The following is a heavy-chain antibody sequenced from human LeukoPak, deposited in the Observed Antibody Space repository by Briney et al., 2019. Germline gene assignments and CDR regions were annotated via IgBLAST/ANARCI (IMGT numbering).Heavy chain of an antibody. D-gene: IGHD2-15*01. CDR2: IIPIFGTA. V-gene: IGHV1-69*13. J-gene: IGHJ5*02. Sequence: GVSVKVSCKASGGTFSSYAISWVRQAPGQGLEWMGGIIPIFGTANYAQKFQGRVTITADESTGTAYMELSSLRSEDTAVYYCARDQGGYCSGGSCYSSWFDPWGQGTLVTVSS. CDR3: ARDQGGYCSGGSCYSSWFDP. CDR1: GGTFSSYA.